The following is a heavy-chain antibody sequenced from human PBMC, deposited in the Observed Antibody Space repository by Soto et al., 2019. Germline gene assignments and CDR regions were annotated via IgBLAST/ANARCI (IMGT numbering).Heavy chain of an antibody. CDR1: GFTFTSSA. J-gene: IGHJ6*02. D-gene: IGHD2-15*01. CDR3: AARKPPDVVVVAARYYYYGMDV. V-gene: IGHV1-58*01. Sequence: AASVKVSCKASGFTFTSSAVQWVRQARGQRLEWIGWIVVGSGNTNYAQKFQERVTITRDMSTSTAYMELSSLRSEDTAVYYCAARKPPDVVVVAARYYYYGMDVWGQGTTVTVSS. CDR2: IVVGSGNT.